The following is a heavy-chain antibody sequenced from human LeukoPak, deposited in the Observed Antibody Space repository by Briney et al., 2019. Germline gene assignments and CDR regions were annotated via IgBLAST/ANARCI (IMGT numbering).Heavy chain of an antibody. CDR3: ARDAGYGDYV. D-gene: IGHD4-17*01. CDR1: GGSISSYY. Sequence: SETLSLTCTVSGGSISSYYWSWIRQPPGKGLEWIGYIYYSGSTNYNPSLKSRGTISVDTSKNQFSLKLSSVTAADTAVYYCARDAGYGDYVWGQGTLVTVSS. V-gene: IGHV4-59*01. CDR2: IYYSGST. J-gene: IGHJ4*02.